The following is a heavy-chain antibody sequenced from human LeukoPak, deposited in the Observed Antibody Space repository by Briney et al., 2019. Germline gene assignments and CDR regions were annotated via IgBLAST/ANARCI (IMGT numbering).Heavy chain of an antibody. J-gene: IGHJ4*02. D-gene: IGHD4-17*01. CDR3: ARGDDYGDYFFDY. V-gene: IGHV4-39*07. CDR2: IYCSGST. CDR1: GGSISSSSYY. Sequence: SETLSLTCTVSGGSISSSSYYWGWIRQPPGTGLEWIGSIYCSGSTYYNPSLKSRVTISVDKSKNQFSLKLSSVTAADTAVYYCARGDDYGDYFFDYWGQGTLVTVSS.